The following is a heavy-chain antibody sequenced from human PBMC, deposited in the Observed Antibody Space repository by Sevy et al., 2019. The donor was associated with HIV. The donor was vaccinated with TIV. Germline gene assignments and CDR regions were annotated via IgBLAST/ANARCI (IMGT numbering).Heavy chain of an antibody. CDR3: AKDGGWYNYAPSDY. Sequence: GGSLRLSCAASGFTFSTYGMHWVRQAPGKGLEWVAGISYDGFKTYYADSMKGRFTISRDNSKNTLYLQMNSLRVEDTALYFCAKDGGWYNYAPSDYWGLGTLVTVSS. CDR2: ISYDGFKT. V-gene: IGHV3-30*18. CDR1: GFTFSTYG. J-gene: IGHJ4*02. D-gene: IGHD1-1*01.